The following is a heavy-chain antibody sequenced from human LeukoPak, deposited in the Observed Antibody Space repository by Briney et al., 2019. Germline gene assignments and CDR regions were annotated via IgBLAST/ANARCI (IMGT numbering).Heavy chain of an antibody. CDR1: GYTLTELS. CDR2: FDPEDGET. D-gene: IGHD3-22*01. J-gene: IGHJ4*02. V-gene: IGHV1-24*01. CDR3: ATTYYDSSGYYLPHDY. Sequence: ASVKVSCKVSGYTLTELSMHWVRQAPGKGLEWMGGFDPEDGETIYAQKFQGRVTMTEDTSTDTAYMELSSLRSEDTAVYYCATTYYDSSGYYLPHDYWGQGTLVTVSS.